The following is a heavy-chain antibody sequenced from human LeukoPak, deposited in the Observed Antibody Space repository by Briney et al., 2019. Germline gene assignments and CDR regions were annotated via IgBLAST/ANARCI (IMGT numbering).Heavy chain of an antibody. CDR2: ISSGSSTI. Sequence: TGGSLRLSCAASGFTFSSYSMNWVRQAPGKGLEWVSYISSGSSTIYYADSVKGRFTISRDNAKNSLYLQMNSLRAEDTAVYYCARDRGYSYGYDYWGQGTLVTVSS. J-gene: IGHJ4*02. CDR1: GFTFSSYS. D-gene: IGHD5-18*01. V-gene: IGHV3-48*01. CDR3: ARDRGYSYGYDY.